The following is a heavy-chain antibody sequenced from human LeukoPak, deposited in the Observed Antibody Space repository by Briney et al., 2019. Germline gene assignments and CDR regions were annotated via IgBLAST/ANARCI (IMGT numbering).Heavy chain of an antibody. CDR2: ISGDGTTR. Sequence: PGGSLRLSCAASGFTFSDYYMSWVRQAPGKGLEWVSYISGDGTTRYYADSVRGRFTVSRDNTKNSLFLQMNRLRAEDTAIYYCTREDYYYAAGYWGQGTLVTVSS. CDR1: GFTFSDYY. J-gene: IGHJ4*02. CDR3: TREDYYYAAGY. V-gene: IGHV3-11*04. D-gene: IGHD3-10*01.